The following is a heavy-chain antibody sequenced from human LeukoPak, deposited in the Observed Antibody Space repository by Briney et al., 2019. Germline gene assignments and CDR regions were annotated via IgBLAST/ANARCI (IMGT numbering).Heavy chain of an antibody. V-gene: IGHV3-33*01. CDR2: IWYDGSNK. CDR1: GFTFSSYG. Sequence: PGGSLRLSCAASGFTFSSYGMHWVRQAPGKGLEGVAVIWYDGSNKYYAGSVKGRFTISRDNSKNTLYLQMNSLRAEDTAVYYCARERVGAAGSRGSFDYWGQGTLVTVSS. J-gene: IGHJ4*02. CDR3: ARERVGAAGSRGSFDY. D-gene: IGHD2-15*01.